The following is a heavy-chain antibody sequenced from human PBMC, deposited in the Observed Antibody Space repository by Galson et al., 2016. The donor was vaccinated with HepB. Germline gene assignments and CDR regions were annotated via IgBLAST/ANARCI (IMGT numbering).Heavy chain of an antibody. CDR3: ARGGRDVSGWGG. D-gene: IGHD6-19*01. Sequence: SVKVSCKASGYTFTSSDINWVRQAPGQGLEWMGWMTPNTNYAGYAPKFRGRVTMTRDTSISTAYMELSSLTSEDTAVYYCARGGRDVSGWGGWGQGTLVTVSS. CDR1: GYTFTSSD. J-gene: IGHJ4*02. V-gene: IGHV1-8*01. CDR2: MTPNTNYA.